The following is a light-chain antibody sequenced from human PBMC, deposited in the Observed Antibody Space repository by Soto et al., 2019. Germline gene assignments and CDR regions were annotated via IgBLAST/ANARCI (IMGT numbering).Light chain of an antibody. J-gene: IGKJ3*01. CDR1: QSVTSSF. Sequence: EIVLTQSPGTLSLSPGERAILTCRASQSVTSSFLAWYQQRPGQAPRLLIYGASTRPSSIPDRFSGSGSGTDFTLTISRLAPEDFAMYYCHQYGSSPLTFGPGTKVDIK. CDR2: GAS. CDR3: HQYGSSPLT. V-gene: IGKV3-20*01.